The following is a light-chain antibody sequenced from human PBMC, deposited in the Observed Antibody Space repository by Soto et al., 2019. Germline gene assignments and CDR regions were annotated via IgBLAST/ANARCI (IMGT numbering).Light chain of an antibody. Sequence: QPVLTQPPSAPGSPGQSVTISCTGTSSDVGGYNYVSWYQQHPGKAPKLMISEVSKRPSGVPDRFSGSKSGNTASLTVSGLQAEDEADYYCSSFAGNNNLVFGGGTKLTVL. J-gene: IGLJ2*01. CDR1: SSDVGGYNY. CDR3: SSFAGNNNLV. CDR2: EVS. V-gene: IGLV2-8*01.